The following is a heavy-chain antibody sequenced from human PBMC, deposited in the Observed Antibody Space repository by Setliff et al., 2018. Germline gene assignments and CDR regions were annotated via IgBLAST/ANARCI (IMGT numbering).Heavy chain of an antibody. CDR1: GGSISSNY. CDR3: VRVEAGYCSSTSCYVVGAFDI. CDR2: IYTSGST. V-gene: IGHV4-4*08. D-gene: IGHD2-2*03. Sequence: PSETLSLTCTVSGGSISSNYWSWVRQPPGKGLEWIGYIYTSGSTNYNPSLKSRGTISVDTSRNQFSLKLSSVTATDTAVYYCVRVEAGYCSSTSCYVVGAFDIWGQGIMVTVSS. J-gene: IGHJ3*02.